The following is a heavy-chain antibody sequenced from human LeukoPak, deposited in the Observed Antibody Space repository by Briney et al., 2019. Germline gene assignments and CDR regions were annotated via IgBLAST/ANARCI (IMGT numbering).Heavy chain of an antibody. D-gene: IGHD1-20*01. CDR3: ARQSYNWNEAFDI. CDR2: IYPGDSDT. V-gene: IGHV5-51*01. CDR1: GYSFTSYW. J-gene: IGHJ3*02. Sequence: GASLQISCQGSGYSFTSYWIGWVRRMPGKGLEWMGIIYPGDSDTRYSPSFQGQVTISADKSISTAYLQWSSLKASDTAMYYCARQSYNWNEAFDIWGQGTMVTVPS.